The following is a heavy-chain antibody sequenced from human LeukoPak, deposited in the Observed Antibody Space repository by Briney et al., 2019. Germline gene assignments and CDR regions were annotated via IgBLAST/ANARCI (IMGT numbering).Heavy chain of an antibody. V-gene: IGHV3-7*03. CDR3: ARDSVVPAATNYYYYGMDV. CDR2: IKQDGSEK. J-gene: IGHJ6*02. Sequence: GGSLRLSCTASGFTVSSNYMSWVRQAPGKGLEWVANIKQDGSEKYYVDSVKGRFTISRDNAKNSLYLQMNSLRAEDTAVYYCARDSVVPAATNYYYYGMDVWGQGTTVTVSS. CDR1: GFTVSSNY. D-gene: IGHD2-2*01.